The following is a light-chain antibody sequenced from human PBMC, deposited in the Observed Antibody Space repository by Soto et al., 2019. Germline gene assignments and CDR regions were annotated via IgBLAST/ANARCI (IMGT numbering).Light chain of an antibody. CDR2: GAF. CDR3: QQYNDWPLT. Sequence: EIVLTQSPGTLSLSPGERATLSCRASQSVSNSNLAWYQQKPGQAPSLLIYGAFTRATGIPARFRGTGSGTEFTLTISSLQSEDLALYYCQQYNDWPLTFGQGTKVDIK. V-gene: IGKV3-15*01. CDR1: QSVSNSN. J-gene: IGKJ1*01.